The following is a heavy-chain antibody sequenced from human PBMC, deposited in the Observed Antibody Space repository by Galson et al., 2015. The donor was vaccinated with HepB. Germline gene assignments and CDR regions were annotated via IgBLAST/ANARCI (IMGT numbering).Heavy chain of an antibody. V-gene: IGHV4-30-4*01. Sequence: QVQLQESGPGLVKPSQKLSLTCTVSGGSISSGDYYWSWIRQPPGKGLEWIGYIYYSGSTYYNPSLKSRVTMSVDTSKNQFSLKLSSVTASDTAGYYCARVVHDSSGYYWDYWGQGTLVTVSS. CDR1: GGSISSGDYY. CDR3: ARVVHDSSGYYWDY. J-gene: IGHJ4*02. D-gene: IGHD3-22*01. CDR2: IYYSGST.